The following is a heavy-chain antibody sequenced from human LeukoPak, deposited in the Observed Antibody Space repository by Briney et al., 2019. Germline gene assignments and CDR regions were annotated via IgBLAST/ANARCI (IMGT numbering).Heavy chain of an antibody. CDR1: GFTFSSYA. J-gene: IGHJ4*02. CDR2: ISYDGSNK. CDR3: AKDTAGAYLTYYYDSSGSVDY. D-gene: IGHD3-22*01. Sequence: GGSLRLSCAASGFTFSSYAMHWVRQAPGKGLEWVAVISYDGSNKYYADSVKGRFTISRDNSKNTLYLQMNSLRAEDTAVYYCAKDTAGAYLTYYYDSSGSVDYWGQGTLVAVSS. V-gene: IGHV3-30-3*01.